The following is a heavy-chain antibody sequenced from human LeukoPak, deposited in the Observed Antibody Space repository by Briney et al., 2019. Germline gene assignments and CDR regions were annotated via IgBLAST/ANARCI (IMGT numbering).Heavy chain of an antibody. J-gene: IGHJ6*03. CDR2: IIPIFGTA. CDR3: ARDAILEWLPPSYYYMDV. V-gene: IGHV1-69*01. D-gene: IGHD3-3*01. Sequence: SVKVSFKASGGTFISYAISWVRQAPGQGLEWMGGIIPIFGTANYAQKFQGRVTITADESTSTAYMELSSLRSEDTAVYYCARDAILEWLPPSYYYMDVWGKGTTVTVSS. CDR1: GGTFISYA.